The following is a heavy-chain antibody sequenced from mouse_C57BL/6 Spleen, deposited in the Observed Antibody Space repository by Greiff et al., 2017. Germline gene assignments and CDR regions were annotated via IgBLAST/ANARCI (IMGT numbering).Heavy chain of an antibody. Sequence: QVQLQQSGPELVKPGASVKISCKASGYAFSSSWMNWVKQRPGKGLEWIGRIYPGDGDTNYNGKFKGKATLTADKSSSTAYMQLSSLTSEDSAVYFCAREGLFLNFDYWGQGTTLTVSS. V-gene: IGHV1-82*01. D-gene: IGHD2-3*01. J-gene: IGHJ2*01. CDR3: AREGLFLNFDY. CDR1: GYAFSSSW. CDR2: IYPGDGDT.